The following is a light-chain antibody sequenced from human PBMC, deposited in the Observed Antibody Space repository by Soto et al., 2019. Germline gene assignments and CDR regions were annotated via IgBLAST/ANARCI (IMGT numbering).Light chain of an antibody. CDR1: SSDVGSYNL. Sequence: QSALTQPASVSGSPGQSITISCTGTSSDVGSYNLVSWYQQHPGKAPKLMIYEVSKRPSGVSNRFSGSKSGNTASLTISGLQAEDEADYYCCSYAGSSTGVAFGGGTKVTVL. CDR2: EVS. CDR3: CSYAGSSTGVA. V-gene: IGLV2-23*02. J-gene: IGLJ2*01.